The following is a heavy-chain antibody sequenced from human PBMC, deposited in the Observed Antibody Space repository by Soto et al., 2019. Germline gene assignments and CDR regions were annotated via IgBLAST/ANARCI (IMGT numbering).Heavy chain of an antibody. Sequence: VGSLRLSCAASGFTFSSYGMHWVRQAPGKGLEWVAVISYDGSNKYYADSVKGRFTISRDNSKNTLYLQMNSLRAEDTAVYYCAKDTGRCGGDCYHFDYWGQGTLVTVSS. CDR2: ISYDGSNK. CDR1: GFTFSSYG. V-gene: IGHV3-30*18. J-gene: IGHJ4*02. CDR3: AKDTGRCGGDCYHFDY. D-gene: IGHD2-21*02.